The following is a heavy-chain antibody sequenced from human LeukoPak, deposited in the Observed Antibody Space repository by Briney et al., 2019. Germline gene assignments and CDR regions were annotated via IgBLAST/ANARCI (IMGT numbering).Heavy chain of an antibody. V-gene: IGHV1-2*06. D-gene: IGHD3-10*01. J-gene: IGHJ4*02. CDR2: INPKSGCT. Sequence: GASVKDSCKASGYTFTGYYMNWVRQAPGQGLDWMGRINPKSGCTHYVQKLQGRVTMTRDTSISTAYMELSRLRSDDTAVYYCARVSGLQPPYWGQGTLVTVSS. CDR1: GYTFTGYY. CDR3: ARVSGLQPPY.